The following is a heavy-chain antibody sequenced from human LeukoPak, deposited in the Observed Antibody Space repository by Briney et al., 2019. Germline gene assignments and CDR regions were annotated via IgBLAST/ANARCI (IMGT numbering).Heavy chain of an antibody. CDR3: ARDRGTSGYYSDY. CDR2: IWYDGLNK. Sequence: PGGSLRLSCAASGFTFSAYAMHWVHQAPGKGLEWVAVIWYDGLNKYYADSVKGRFTISRDNSKNTLYLQMNSLRAEDTAVYYCARDRGTSGYYSDYWGQGTLVTVSS. CDR1: GFTFSAYA. D-gene: IGHD3-22*01. J-gene: IGHJ4*02. V-gene: IGHV3-33*01.